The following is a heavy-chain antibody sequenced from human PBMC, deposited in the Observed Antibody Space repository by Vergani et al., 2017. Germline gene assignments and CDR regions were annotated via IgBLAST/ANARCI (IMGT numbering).Heavy chain of an antibody. D-gene: IGHD3-22*01. V-gene: IGHV3-23*01. J-gene: IGHJ4*02. CDR2: ISGSGGST. Sequence: EVQLLESGGGLVQPGGSLRLSCAASGFTFSSYAMSWVRQAPGKGLEWVSAISGSGGSTYYADSVKGRFTISRDNSKNTPYLQMNSLRAEDTAVYYCAKVEKSITMIVAGFDYWGQGTLVTVSS. CDR3: AKVEKSITMIVAGFDY. CDR1: GFTFSSYA.